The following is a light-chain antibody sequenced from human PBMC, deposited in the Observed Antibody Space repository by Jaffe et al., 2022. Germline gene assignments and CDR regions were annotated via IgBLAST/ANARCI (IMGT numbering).Light chain of an antibody. CDR1: QSLVHRDGGTY. CDR3: MQGTFIIT. CDR2: KVS. V-gene: IGKV2-30*02. Sequence: DVVMTQSPLSLPVTLGQPASISCRSSQSLVHRDGGTYLNWFQQRPGQSPRRLIYKVSNRDSGVPDRFSGSGSGTDFTLKISRVEAEDVGVYYCMQGTFIITFGQGTRLEIK. J-gene: IGKJ5*01.